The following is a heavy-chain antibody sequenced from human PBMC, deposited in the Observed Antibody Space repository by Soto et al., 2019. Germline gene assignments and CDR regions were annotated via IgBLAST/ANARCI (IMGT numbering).Heavy chain of an antibody. Sequence: QVQLVQSGAEVKKPGASVKVSCKASGYTFTSYDINWVRQATGQGLEWMGWMNPYSGNTGCAQKSHGRRTMTTNTCISTAYKELSSLRSEHTAVYYCAHGSVAGTRFDPWGQGTLVTVSS. V-gene: IGHV1-8*01. J-gene: IGHJ5*02. D-gene: IGHD6-19*01. CDR2: MNPYSGNT. CDR3: AHGSVAGTRFDP. CDR1: GYTFTSYD.